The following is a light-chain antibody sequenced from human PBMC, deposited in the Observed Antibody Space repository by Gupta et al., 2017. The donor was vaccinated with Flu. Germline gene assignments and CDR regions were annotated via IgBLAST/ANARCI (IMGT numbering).Light chain of an antibody. CDR3: QQHNNWPLT. CDR1: QSVSSN. V-gene: IGKV3-15*01. CDR2: GAS. Sequence: PATLSVSPGERASRSCRASQSVSSNLVWYQQKRGQAPRLLIYGASTRATGIPARFSGSGSGTEFTLTISSLQSEDFAVYYCQQHNNWPLTFGGGTKMEIK. J-gene: IGKJ4*01.